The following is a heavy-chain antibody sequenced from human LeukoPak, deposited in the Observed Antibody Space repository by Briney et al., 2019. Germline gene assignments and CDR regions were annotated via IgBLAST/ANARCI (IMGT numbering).Heavy chain of an antibody. V-gene: IGHV1-2*02. CDR2: INPNSGGT. J-gene: IGHJ4*02. CDR1: GYAFTCYY. CDR3: ARVIGDGYNYHY. Sequence: GASVKVSCKASGYAFTCYYMHWVRQAPGQGLEWMGWINPNSGGTNYAQKFQGRVTMTRYTSISTAYMELSRLRSDDTAVYYCARVIGDGYNYHYWGQGTLVTVS. D-gene: IGHD5-24*01.